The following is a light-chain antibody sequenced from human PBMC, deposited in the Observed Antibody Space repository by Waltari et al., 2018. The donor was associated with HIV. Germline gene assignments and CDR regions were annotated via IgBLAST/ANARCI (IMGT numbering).Light chain of an antibody. J-gene: IGLJ2*01. Sequence: NFMLTPPHSVSESPGKTVTISCTRSSGSIASNYMQRYQQRPGSSPTTVIYEDNQRPSGVPDRFSGSIDSSSNAASPTISGLKTEDEADYYCQSYDSSNHVVFGGGTKLTVL. CDR1: SGSIASNY. CDR2: EDN. CDR3: QSYDSSNHVV. V-gene: IGLV6-57*01.